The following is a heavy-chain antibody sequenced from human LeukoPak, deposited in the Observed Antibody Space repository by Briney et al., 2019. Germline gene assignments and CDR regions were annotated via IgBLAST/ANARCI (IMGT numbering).Heavy chain of an antibody. J-gene: IGHJ4*02. CDR3: ARDAVRIVGATNFDY. CDR2: INPNSGGT. CDR1: GYTFTGYY. D-gene: IGHD1-26*01. V-gene: IGHV1-2*02. Sequence: GASVKVSCKASGYTFTGYYMHWVRQAPGQGLEWMGWINPNSGGTNYAQKFQGRVTMTRDTSISTAYMELSRLRSDDTAVYYCARDAVRIVGATNFDYWGQGTLVTVSS.